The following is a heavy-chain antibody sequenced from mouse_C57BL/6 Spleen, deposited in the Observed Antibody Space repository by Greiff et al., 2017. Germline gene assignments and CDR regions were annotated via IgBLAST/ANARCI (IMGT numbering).Heavy chain of an antibody. V-gene: IGHV1-50*01. D-gene: IGHD4-1*01. Sequence: VQLQQPGAELVKPGASVKLSCKASGYTFTSYWMQWVKQRPGQGLEWIGEIDPSDSYTNYNQKFKGKATLTVDTSSSTAYMQLSSLTSEDSAVYYCAREGLGFAYWGQGTLVTVSA. CDR3: AREGLGFAY. CDR1: GYTFTSYW. CDR2: IDPSDSYT. J-gene: IGHJ3*01.